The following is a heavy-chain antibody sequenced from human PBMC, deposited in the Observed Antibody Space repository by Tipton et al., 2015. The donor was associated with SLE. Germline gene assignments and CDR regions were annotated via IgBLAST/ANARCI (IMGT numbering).Heavy chain of an antibody. Sequence: TLSLTCTVSGGSISSSASYWGWIRQPPGKGLEWIGSIYYSGSTYYNPSLKSRVTISVDTTKNQFSLRLSSVTAADTAVYYCATSLNYYDSSGPEGRGQGTMVTVSS. D-gene: IGHD3-22*01. V-gene: IGHV4-39*01. CDR2: IYYSGST. CDR1: GGSISSSASY. CDR3: ATSLNYYDSSGPEG. J-gene: IGHJ3*01.